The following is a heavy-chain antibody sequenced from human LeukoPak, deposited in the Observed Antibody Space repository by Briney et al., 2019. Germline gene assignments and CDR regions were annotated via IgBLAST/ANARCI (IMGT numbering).Heavy chain of an antibody. CDR1: GFTFHSYW. D-gene: IGHD2-15*01. CDR3: ARSSDKGTVDY. J-gene: IGHJ4*02. CDR2: TNGDGRET. V-gene: IGHV3-7*01. Sequence: PGGSLRLSCAVSGFTFHSYWMSWVRQAPGKGLEWVANTNGDGRETHYVDTVKGRCTISRDNAINTLYLQMDSLRVEDTAVYYCARSSDKGTVDYWGQGTLVTVSP.